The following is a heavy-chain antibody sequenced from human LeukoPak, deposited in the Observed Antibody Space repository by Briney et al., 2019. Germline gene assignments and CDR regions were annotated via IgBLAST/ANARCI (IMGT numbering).Heavy chain of an antibody. D-gene: IGHD3-22*01. Sequence: PSETLSLTCAVYGGSFNGYYWSWIRQPPGKGLEWIGEINHSGSTNNNPSLKSRVTISVDTSKNQFSLKLSSVTAADTAVYYCARDADYYDSSGYYSLYFDYWGQGTLVTVSS. CDR3: ARDADYYDSSGYYSLYFDY. CDR1: GGSFNGYY. CDR2: INHSGST. J-gene: IGHJ4*02. V-gene: IGHV4-34*01.